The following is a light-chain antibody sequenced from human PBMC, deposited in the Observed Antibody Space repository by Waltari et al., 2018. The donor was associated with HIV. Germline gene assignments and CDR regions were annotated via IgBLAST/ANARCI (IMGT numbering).Light chain of an antibody. CDR3: QKYDRAPYT. CDR1: QDISSS. CDR2: GAS. J-gene: IGKJ2*01. V-gene: IGKV1-27*01. Sequence: GDRVTITCRATQDISSSLAWYQYKPGTPPKLLMYGASTLQSGVPSRFRGSGSGTDFTLTITSLQSEDIGIYYCQKYDRAPYTFGQGTRLEI.